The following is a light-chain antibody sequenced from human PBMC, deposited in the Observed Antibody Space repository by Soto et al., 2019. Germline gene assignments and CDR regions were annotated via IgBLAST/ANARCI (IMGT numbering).Light chain of an antibody. CDR2: DAS. Sequence: EKVMTHSPDTLSVSPWEIATLSCRASQSFSTNSAWYQQRPGQAPRLLINDASRRATGIPDRFSGSGSGADFTLTISSLEPEDFAVYYCQQRSSWPITFGQGTRLEIK. J-gene: IGKJ5*01. V-gene: IGKV3-11*01. CDR3: QQRSSWPIT. CDR1: QSFSTN.